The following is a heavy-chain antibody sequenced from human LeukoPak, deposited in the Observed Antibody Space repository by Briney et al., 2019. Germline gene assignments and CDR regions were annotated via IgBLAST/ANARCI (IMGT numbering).Heavy chain of an antibody. Sequence: GGSLRLSCAASGFTFSSYDMQWVRQAPGKGLEWVAVISYDGSNKYYADSVKGRFTISRDNSKNTMYLQMNSLRAEDTAVYYCARAPDILTGWGGDWFDPWGQGALVTVSS. CDR2: ISYDGSNK. CDR3: ARAPDILTGWGGDWFDP. V-gene: IGHV3-30*04. D-gene: IGHD3-9*01. J-gene: IGHJ5*02. CDR1: GFTFSSYD.